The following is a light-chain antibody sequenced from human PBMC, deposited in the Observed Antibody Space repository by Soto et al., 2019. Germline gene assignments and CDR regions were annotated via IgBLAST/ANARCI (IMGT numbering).Light chain of an antibody. Sequence: DIVLTQSRDTLSLSPGERATLSCRASQSVSSYLAWYQHKPGQPPRLLIYDASNRATGIPARFSGSGSGTDFTLTISSLEPDDFAVYYCQQRSIRYTFGQGTKLEIK. CDR2: DAS. V-gene: IGKV3-11*01. J-gene: IGKJ2*01. CDR1: QSVSSY. CDR3: QQRSIRYT.